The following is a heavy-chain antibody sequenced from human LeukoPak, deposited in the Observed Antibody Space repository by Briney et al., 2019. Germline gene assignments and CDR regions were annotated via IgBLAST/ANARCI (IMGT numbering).Heavy chain of an antibody. D-gene: IGHD5-12*01. V-gene: IGHV3-21*01. Sequence: GGSLRLSCAASGFTFSSYTFNWVRQAPGKGLEWVASITSTSTYIYYADSVQGRFAVSRDNAKNSLYLQMNTLRAEDTAVFYCVRRGPNNSGLDYWGQGTLVTVSS. CDR3: VRRGPNNSGLDY. CDR1: GFTFSSYT. J-gene: IGHJ4*02. CDR2: ITSTSTYI.